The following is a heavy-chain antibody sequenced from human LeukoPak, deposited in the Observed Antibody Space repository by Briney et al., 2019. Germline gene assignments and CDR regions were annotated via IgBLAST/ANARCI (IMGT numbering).Heavy chain of an antibody. CDR3: ARALGGFDWSFDY. Sequence: GGSLRLSCAASGFTFSSYSVNWVRQAPGKGLEWVSVIYSGGSTYYADSVKGRFTISRDNSKNTLYLQMNSLRAEDTAVYYCARALGGFDWSFDYWGQGTLVTVSS. CDR2: IYSGGST. V-gene: IGHV3-66*02. CDR1: GFTFSSYS. D-gene: IGHD3-9*01. J-gene: IGHJ4*02.